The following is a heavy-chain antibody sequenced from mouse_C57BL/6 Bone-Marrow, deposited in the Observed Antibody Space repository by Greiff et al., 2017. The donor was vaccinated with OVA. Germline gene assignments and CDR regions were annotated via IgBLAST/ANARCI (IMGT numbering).Heavy chain of an antibody. V-gene: IGHV5-9-1*02. CDR2: ISSGGDYI. D-gene: IGHD2-5*01. Sequence: EVKLVESGEGLVKPGGSLKLSCAASGFTFSSYAMSWVRQTPEKRLEWVAYISSGGDYIYYADTVKGRFTISRDNARNTLYLQMSSLKSEDTAMYYCTRRAYSNYAMDYWGSRNLSHRLL. CDR3: TRRAYSNYAMDY. CDR1: GFTFSSYA. J-gene: IGHJ4*01.